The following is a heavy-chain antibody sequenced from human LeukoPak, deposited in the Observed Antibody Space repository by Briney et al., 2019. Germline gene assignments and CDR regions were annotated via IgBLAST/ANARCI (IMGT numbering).Heavy chain of an antibody. CDR2: IYYSGRT. CDR1: GGSISSSSYY. D-gene: IGHD3-3*01. Sequence: SETLSLTCTVSGGSISSSSYYWGWIRQPPGKGLEWIGSIYYSGRTYYNPSLKSRVTISVDTSKNQFSLKLSSVTAADTAVYYCARIHYDFWTQYYYYYYMDVWGKGTTVTVSS. J-gene: IGHJ6*03. V-gene: IGHV4-39*01. CDR3: ARIHYDFWTQYYYYYYMDV.